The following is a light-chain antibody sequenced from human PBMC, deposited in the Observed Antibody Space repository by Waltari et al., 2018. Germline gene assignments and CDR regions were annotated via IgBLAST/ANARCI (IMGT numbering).Light chain of an antibody. CDR2: GNH. Sequence: QSVLTQPPSLSGAPGQRVTISCTGRRSNIRAGYDVHWYQQLPGTAPKLLIYGNHNRPSGVPDRFSGSRSGTSASLAITGLQAEDEADYYCQSHDSSLSGSVFGGGTKLTVL. V-gene: IGLV1-40*01. CDR3: QSHDSSLSGSV. CDR1: RSNIRAGYD. J-gene: IGLJ2*01.